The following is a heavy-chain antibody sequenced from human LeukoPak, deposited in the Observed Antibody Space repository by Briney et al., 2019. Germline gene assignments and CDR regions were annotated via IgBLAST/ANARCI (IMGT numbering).Heavy chain of an antibody. V-gene: IGHV3-23*01. CDR1: GFTFSTYA. CDR3: AKPLSGWYSFDY. CDR2: ISGSDART. J-gene: IGHJ4*02. D-gene: IGHD6-19*01. Sequence: GGSLRLSCAASGFTFSTYAMSWVRQAPGKGLEWVSAISGSDARTYYADSVKGRFTIFRDNSKNTLYLQMSSLRAEDTAVYYCAKPLSGWYSFDYWGQGTLVTVSS.